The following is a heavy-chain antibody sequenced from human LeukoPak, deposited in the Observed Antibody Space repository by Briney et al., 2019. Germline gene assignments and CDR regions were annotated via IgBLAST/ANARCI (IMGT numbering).Heavy chain of an antibody. D-gene: IGHD3-9*01. J-gene: IGHJ4*02. CDR3: AEGGYDILTGYLD. Sequence: GGSLRLSCAASGFTFSSYGMHWVRQAPGKGLEWVAFIRYDGSNKYYADSVKGRFTISRDNSKNTLYLQMNSLRAEDTAVYYCAEGGYDILTGYLDWGQGTLVTVSS. V-gene: IGHV3-30*02. CDR2: IRYDGSNK. CDR1: GFTFSSYG.